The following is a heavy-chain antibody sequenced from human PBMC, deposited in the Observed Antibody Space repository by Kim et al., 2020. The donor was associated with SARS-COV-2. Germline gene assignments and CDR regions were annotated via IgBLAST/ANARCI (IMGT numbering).Heavy chain of an antibody. CDR1: GGTFSSYA. J-gene: IGHJ5*02. V-gene: IGHV1-69*13. D-gene: IGHD3-22*01. CDR3: ARKGYYYDSSGYFLGNEKNWFDP. Sequence: SVKVSCKASGGTFSSYAISWVRQAPGQGLEWMGGIIPIFGTANYAQKFQGRVTITADESTSTAYMELSSLRSEDTAVYYCARKGYYYDSSGYFLGNEKNWFDPWGQGTLVTVSS. CDR2: IIPIFGTA.